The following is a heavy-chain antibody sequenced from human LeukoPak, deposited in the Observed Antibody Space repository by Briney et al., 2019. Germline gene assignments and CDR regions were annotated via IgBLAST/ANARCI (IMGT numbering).Heavy chain of an antibody. V-gene: IGHV4-34*01. CDR1: GGSFSGYY. D-gene: IGHD1-26*01. CDR2: IHPSGST. CDR3: ARGLDTYKSGVD. Sequence: PSETLSLTCAVYGGSFSGYYCTWIRQAPGKGLEWIGEIHPSGSTNYNPSLMSRVSLSLDTSKNQFSLRLNSVTAADTAVYFCARGLDTYKSGVDWGQGTLVTVSS. J-gene: IGHJ4*02.